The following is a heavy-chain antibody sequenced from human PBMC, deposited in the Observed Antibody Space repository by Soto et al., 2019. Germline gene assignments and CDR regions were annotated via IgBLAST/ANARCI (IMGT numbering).Heavy chain of an antibody. CDR2: IYHNGSP. CDR1: GVSMSSGGYS. CDR3: ARVPDG. J-gene: IGHJ6*02. Sequence: QLQLQASGSGLVKPSQTLSLTCAVSGVSMSSGGYSWSWIRQPPGKGLEWIGYIYHNGSPYYNPSLKSRVTISVDRSKNLFSLKLSSVTAADTAVDYCARVPDGWGQGTTVTVSS. V-gene: IGHV4-30-2*01.